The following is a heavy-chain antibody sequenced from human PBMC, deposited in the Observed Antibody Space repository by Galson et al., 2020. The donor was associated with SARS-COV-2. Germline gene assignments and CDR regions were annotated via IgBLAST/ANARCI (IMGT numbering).Heavy chain of an antibody. D-gene: IGHD2-2*01. CDR1: GFTFSSYA. V-gene: IGHV3-30-3*01. J-gene: IGHJ4*02. Sequence: GGSLRLSCAASGFTFSSYAMHWVRQAPGKGLEWVAVISYDGSNKYYADSVKGRFTISRDNSKNTLYLQMNSLRAEDTAVYYCRYQLLSTLDYWGQGTLVTVSS. CDR2: ISYDGSNK. CDR3: RYQLLSTLDY.